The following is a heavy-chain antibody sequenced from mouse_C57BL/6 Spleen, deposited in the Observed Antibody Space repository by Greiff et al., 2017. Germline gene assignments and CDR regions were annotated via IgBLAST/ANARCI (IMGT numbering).Heavy chain of an antibody. CDR1: GYSFTDYN. CDR3: ARTPLITTVAYYFDY. D-gene: IGHD1-1*01. V-gene: IGHV1-39*01. CDR2: LNPNYGTT. J-gene: IGHJ2*01. Sequence: VQLKESGPELVKPGASVKISCKASGYSFTDYNMNWVKQSNGKSLEWIGVLNPNYGTTSYNQKFKGKATLTVDQSSSTAYMQLNSLTSEDSAVYYCARTPLITTVAYYFDYWGQGTTLTVSS.